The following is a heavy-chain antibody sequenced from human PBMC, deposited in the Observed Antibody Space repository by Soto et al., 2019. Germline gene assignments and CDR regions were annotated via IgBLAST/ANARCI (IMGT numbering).Heavy chain of an antibody. CDR3: AKDMSLICIRDPRDAVEK. V-gene: IGHV3-23*01. CDR2: ISGAGSAT. J-gene: IGHJ3*02. Sequence: EVQLLESGGGLVQPGGSLRLSCAASGFIFSNYAMRWVRQAPGKGLEWVASISGAGSATHHADSVKGRFIISRDNSKNTVYLQMNSLRPDDTAIYYCAKDMSLICIRDPRDAVEKWGQGSMVTVSS. CDR1: GFIFSNYA. D-gene: IGHD3-10*02.